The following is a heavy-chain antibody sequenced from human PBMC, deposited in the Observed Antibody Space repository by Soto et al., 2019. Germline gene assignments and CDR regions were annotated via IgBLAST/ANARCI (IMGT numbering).Heavy chain of an antibody. CDR2: INHSGST. CDR1: GGSFSGYY. Sequence: SETLSLTCAVYGGSFSGYYWSWIRQPPGKGLEWIGEINHSGSTNYNPSLKSRVTISVDTSKNQFSLKLSSVTAADTAVYYCARTSLLYDFCFFYCWDYYYYYMYFWGQGSTVTVS. D-gene: IGHD3-3*01. V-gene: IGHV4-34*01. CDR3: ARTSLLYDFCFFYCWDYYYYYMYF. J-gene: IGHJ6*03.